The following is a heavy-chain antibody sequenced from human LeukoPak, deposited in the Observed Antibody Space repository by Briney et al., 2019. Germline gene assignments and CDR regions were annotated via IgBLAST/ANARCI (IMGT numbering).Heavy chain of an antibody. CDR2: FDPEDGET. Sequence: GASVKVSCKVSGYTLTELSMHWVRQAPGKGLEWMGGFDPEDGETIYAQKFQGRVTMTEDTPTDTAYMELSSLRSEDTAVYYCATQSGTDYYYMDVWGKGTTVTVSS. V-gene: IGHV1-24*01. J-gene: IGHJ6*03. D-gene: IGHD3-10*01. CDR1: GYTLTELS. CDR3: ATQSGTDYYYMDV.